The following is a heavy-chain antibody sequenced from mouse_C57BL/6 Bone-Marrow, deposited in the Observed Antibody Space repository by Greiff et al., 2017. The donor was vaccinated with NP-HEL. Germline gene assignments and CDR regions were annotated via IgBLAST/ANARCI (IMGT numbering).Heavy chain of an antibody. CDR2: INPYNGGT. V-gene: IGHV1-19*01. CDR3: ARPITTVVADY. D-gene: IGHD1-1*01. Sequence: EVQLQQSGPVLVKPGASVKMSCKASGYTFTDYYMNWVKQSHGKSLEWIGVINPYNGGTSYNRKFKGKATLTVDKSSSTAYMELNSLTSEDSAVYYCARPITTVVADYWGQGTTLTVSS. CDR1: GYTFTDYY. J-gene: IGHJ2*01.